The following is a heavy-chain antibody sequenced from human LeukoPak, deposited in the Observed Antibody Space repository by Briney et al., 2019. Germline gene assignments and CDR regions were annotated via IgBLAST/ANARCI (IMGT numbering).Heavy chain of an antibody. Sequence: GGSLRLSCTASGFTFGDYAMHWVRQAPGKGLEWVAVISYDGSNKYYADSVKGRFTISRDNSKNTLYLQMNSLRAEDTAVYYCARDNYDFWSGYSTLPMDVWGKGTTVTVSS. J-gene: IGHJ6*03. CDR2: ISYDGSNK. V-gene: IGHV3-30-3*01. CDR1: GFTFGDYA. D-gene: IGHD3-3*01. CDR3: ARDNYDFWSGYSTLPMDV.